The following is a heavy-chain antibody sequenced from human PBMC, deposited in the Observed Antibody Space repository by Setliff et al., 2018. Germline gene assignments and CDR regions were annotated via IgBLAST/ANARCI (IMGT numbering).Heavy chain of an antibody. CDR1: GYTFTSYA. V-gene: IGHV1-3*01. D-gene: IGHD6-19*01. CDR2: INAGNGNT. J-gene: IGHJ4*02. Sequence: ASVKVSCKASGYTFTSYAMHWVRQAPEQRLEWMGWINAGNGNTKYSQKFQGRVTITRDTSASTAYMELSSLRSEDTAVYYCARGESSGWYVVDYWGQGTLVTVSS. CDR3: ARGESSGWYVVDY.